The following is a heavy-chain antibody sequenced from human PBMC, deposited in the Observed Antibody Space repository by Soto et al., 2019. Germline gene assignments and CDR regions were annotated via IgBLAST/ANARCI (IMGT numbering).Heavy chain of an antibody. CDR1: GGSINSDDSF. CDR3: ARQLPVGATSWFDP. V-gene: IGHV4-39*01. Sequence: SETLSLTCSVSGGSINSDDSFWGWVRQSPGKGLEWIGSLYYGGSTFYNPSLKSRVTISLDTSKNQFSLRLTSVTAVDTAIYYCARQLPVGATSWFDPWGQGTQVTV. J-gene: IGHJ5*02. D-gene: IGHD1-26*01. CDR2: LYYGGST.